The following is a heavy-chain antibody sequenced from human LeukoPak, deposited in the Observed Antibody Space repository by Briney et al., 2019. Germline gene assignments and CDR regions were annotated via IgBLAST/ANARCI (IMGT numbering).Heavy chain of an antibody. CDR2: IKQDGSEK. CDR3: ARDLNWETY. J-gene: IGHJ4*02. CDR1: GFSFSSYW. V-gene: IGHV3-7*01. Sequence: PGESLRLSCAASGFSFSSYWMSWVRQAPGKGLEWVANIKQDGSEKYYVGSVKGRFTTSRDNAKNSLYLQMNSLTAEDTAVYYCARDLNWETYWGQGTLVTVSS. D-gene: IGHD1-1*01.